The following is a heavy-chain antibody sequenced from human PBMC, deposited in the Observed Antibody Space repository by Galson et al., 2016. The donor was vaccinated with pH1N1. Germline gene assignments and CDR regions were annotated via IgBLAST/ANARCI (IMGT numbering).Heavy chain of an antibody. CDR2: IYWNDDK. CDR1: GFSLSTSGVG. Sequence: PALVKPTQTLTLTCTFSGFSLSTSGVGVGWIRQPPGKALEWLAPIYWNDDKRYSPSLKSRLTITKATSKNQVVLTMTNMDPVDTATYYCAHSLYGDYVGWFDPWGQGTLVTVSS. CDR3: AHSLYGDYVGWFDP. J-gene: IGHJ5*02. D-gene: IGHD4-17*01. V-gene: IGHV2-5*01.